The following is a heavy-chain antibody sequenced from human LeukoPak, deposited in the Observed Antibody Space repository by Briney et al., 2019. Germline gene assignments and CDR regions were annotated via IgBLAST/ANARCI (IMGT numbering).Heavy chain of an antibody. CDR1: GGSISGYY. Sequence: SETLSLTCTVSGGSISGYYWTWIRQPPGKGLEWIGYISYSGSTSSHPSLKSRVTISLETSKNQFSLKLTSVTAADTAVYYCVRGYSGYPYYLDYWGQGTLVTVSS. CDR3: VRGYSGYPYYLDY. CDR2: ISYSGST. V-gene: IGHV4-59*08. J-gene: IGHJ4*02. D-gene: IGHD5-12*01.